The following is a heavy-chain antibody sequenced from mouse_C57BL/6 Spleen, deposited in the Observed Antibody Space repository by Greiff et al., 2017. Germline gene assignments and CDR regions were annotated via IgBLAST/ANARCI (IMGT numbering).Heavy chain of an antibody. CDR2: LRSKSNNYAT. CDR1: GFSFNTYA. J-gene: IGHJ3*01. D-gene: IGHD1-1*01. CDR3: VRHEDGSRPFAY. V-gene: IGHV10-1*01. Sequence: EVKLVESGGGLVQPKGSLKLSCAASGFSFNTYAMNWVRQAPGKGLEWVARLRSKSNNYATYYADSLKDRFTISRDDSESMLYLQMNTLKTEDTAMYYWVRHEDGSRPFAYWGQGTLVTVSA.